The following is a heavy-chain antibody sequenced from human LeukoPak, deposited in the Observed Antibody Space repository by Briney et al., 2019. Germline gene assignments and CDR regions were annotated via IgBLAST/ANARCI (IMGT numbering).Heavy chain of an antibody. Sequence: GGSLILSCAASGFTFNYYSMHWVRQAPGKGLEWVAFIRYDGSNKYYADSVKGRFTISRDNSKNTLYLLMNSLRVEDMAVYYCAKGGSGSYTSNWGQGTLVTVSS. CDR3: AKGGSGSYTSN. J-gene: IGHJ4*02. CDR1: GFTFNYYS. V-gene: IGHV3-30*02. CDR2: IRYDGSNK. D-gene: IGHD3-10*01.